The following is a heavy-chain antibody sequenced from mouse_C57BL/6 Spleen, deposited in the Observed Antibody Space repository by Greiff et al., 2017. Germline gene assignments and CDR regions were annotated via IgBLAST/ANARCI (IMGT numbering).Heavy chain of an antibody. Sequence: QVQLKESGPGLVQPSQCLSITCTVSGFSLTSYGVHWVRQSPGKGLEWLGVIWSGGSTDYNAAFISRLIISKENSKSQVFFKMNSLQADDTAIYYCARMNWGYFDYWGQGTTLTVSS. J-gene: IGHJ2*01. CDR2: IWSGGST. V-gene: IGHV2-2*01. D-gene: IGHD4-1*01. CDR3: ARMNWGYFDY. CDR1: GFSLTSYG.